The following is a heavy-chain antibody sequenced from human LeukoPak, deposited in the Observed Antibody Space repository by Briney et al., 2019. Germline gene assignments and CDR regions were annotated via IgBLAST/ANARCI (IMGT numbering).Heavy chain of an antibody. CDR2: INPSGGST. Sequence: ASVKVSCKASGYTFTSYYMHWVRQAPGQGLEWMGIINPSGGSTSYAQKFQGRVTMTEDTSTDTAYMELSSLRSEDTAVYYCATYYYDSSGYYYLDYWGQGTLVTVSS. CDR1: GYTFTSYY. D-gene: IGHD3-22*01. V-gene: IGHV1-46*01. J-gene: IGHJ4*02. CDR3: ATYYYDSSGYYYLDY.